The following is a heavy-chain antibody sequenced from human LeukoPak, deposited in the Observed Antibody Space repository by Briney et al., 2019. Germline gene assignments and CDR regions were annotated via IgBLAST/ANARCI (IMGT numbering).Heavy chain of an antibody. Sequence: GGSLRLSCVSSGFTSSSYWMEWVRQGPGKGLEWVSRIKGDGSYTAYADSVQGRFTISRDNAKNTVYLQMNSLRAEDTAIYYCSYNHFDHWGQGTLVTVSS. CDR1: GFTSSSYW. V-gene: IGHV3-74*03. J-gene: IGHJ4*02. CDR3: SYNHFDH. D-gene: IGHD1-14*01. CDR2: IKGDGSYT.